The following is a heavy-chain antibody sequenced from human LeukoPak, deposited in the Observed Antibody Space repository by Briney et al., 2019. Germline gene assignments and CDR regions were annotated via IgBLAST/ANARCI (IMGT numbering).Heavy chain of an antibody. V-gene: IGHV3-7*01. D-gene: IGHD3-3*01. J-gene: IGHJ4*02. Sequence: ETLSLTCTVSGGSIRSSYYYWGWVRQAPGKGLEWVAHIKQDGSQEYYVDSVRGRFTISRDNAKNSLNLQMNYLRSDDTAVYYCARGVPYPSWSGPHYSDDWGQGILVTVSS. CDR1: GGSIRSSYYY. CDR2: IKQDGSQE. CDR3: ARGVPYPSWSGPHYSDD.